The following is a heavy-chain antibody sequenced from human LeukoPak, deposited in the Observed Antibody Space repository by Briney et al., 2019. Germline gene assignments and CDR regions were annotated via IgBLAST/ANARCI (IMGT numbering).Heavy chain of an antibody. V-gene: IGHV1-69*13. CDR3: ARDRQPPGYYYYYYMDV. CDR1: GGTFSSYA. J-gene: IGHJ6*03. Sequence: SVKVSCKASGGTFSSYASSWVRQAPGQGLEWMGGIIPIFGTANYAQKFQGRVTITADESTSTAYMELSSLRSEDTAVYYCARDRQPPGYYYYYYMDVWGKGTTVTVSS. CDR2: IIPIFGTA.